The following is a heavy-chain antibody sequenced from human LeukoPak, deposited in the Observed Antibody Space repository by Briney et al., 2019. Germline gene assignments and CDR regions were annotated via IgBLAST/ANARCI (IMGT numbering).Heavy chain of an antibody. D-gene: IGHD4-11*01. J-gene: IGHJ4*02. CDR2: ISGSGGST. Sequence: PGGSLRLSCAASGFTFSSYAMSWVRQAPGKGLEWVSAISGSGGSTYYADSVKGRFTISRDNSKNTLYLQMNSLRAEDTAVYYCAKAHRGAMTTVTTGVRFDYWGQGTLVTVSS. CDR1: GFTFSSYA. V-gene: IGHV3-23*01. CDR3: AKAHRGAMTTVTTGVRFDY.